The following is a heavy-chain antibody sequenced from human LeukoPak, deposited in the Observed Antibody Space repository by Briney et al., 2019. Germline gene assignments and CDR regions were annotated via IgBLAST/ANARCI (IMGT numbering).Heavy chain of an antibody. CDR3: ARLTQLARGRY. CDR1: GFTFSSYW. Sequence: GALRLSCAASGFTFSSYWMSWVRQAPGKGLEWVANIKQDGSEKYYVDSVKGRFTVSRDNAENSLYLQMSSLRAEDTAVYYCARLTQLARGRYWGQGTLVTVSS. CDR2: IKQDGSEK. D-gene: IGHD6-6*01. V-gene: IGHV3-7*03. J-gene: IGHJ4*02.